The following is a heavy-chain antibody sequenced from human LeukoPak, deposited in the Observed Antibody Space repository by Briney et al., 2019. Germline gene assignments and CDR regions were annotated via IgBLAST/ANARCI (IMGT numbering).Heavy chain of an antibody. J-gene: IGHJ4*02. D-gene: IGHD3-10*01. CDR2: IYPADSDA. CDR1: GYSFTNYW. CDR3: ARPPNAPGSFVDY. V-gene: IGHV5-51*01. Sequence: GESLKISCKGSGYSFTNYWIGWVRQMPGKGLEWMGIIYPADSDARYSPSFQGQVTISADKSISTAYLQWSSLKASDTAIYYCARPPNAPGSFVDYWGQGTLVTVSS.